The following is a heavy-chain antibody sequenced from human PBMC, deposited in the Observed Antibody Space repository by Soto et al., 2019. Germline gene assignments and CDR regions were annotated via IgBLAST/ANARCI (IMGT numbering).Heavy chain of an antibody. CDR2: ISWNSGSI. CDR3: AKDMYGDYYFDY. CDR1: GFTFGDYA. V-gene: IGHV3-9*01. Sequence: EVQLVESGGGLVQPGRSLRLSCAAAGFTFGDYAMHWVRQAPGKGLEWVSGISWNSGSIGYADSVKGRFTISRDNAKNSLYLQTNSLRAEDTALYYCAKDMYGDYYFDYWGQGTMVTVSS. J-gene: IGHJ4*02. D-gene: IGHD4-17*01.